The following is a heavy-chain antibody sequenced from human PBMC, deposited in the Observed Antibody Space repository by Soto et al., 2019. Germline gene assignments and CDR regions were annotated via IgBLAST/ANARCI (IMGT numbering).Heavy chain of an antibody. CDR2: IYYSGST. CDR1: GGSVSSGSYY. CDR3: ARERIYPTTVTIYDAGQDY. J-gene: IGHJ4*02. V-gene: IGHV4-61*01. Sequence: SETLSLTCTVSGGSVSSGSYYWSWIRQPPGKGLEWIGYIYYSGSTNYNPSLKSRVTISVDTSKNQFSLKLSSVTAADTAVYYCARERIYPTTVTIYDAGQDYWGQGTLVTVSS. D-gene: IGHD4-17*01.